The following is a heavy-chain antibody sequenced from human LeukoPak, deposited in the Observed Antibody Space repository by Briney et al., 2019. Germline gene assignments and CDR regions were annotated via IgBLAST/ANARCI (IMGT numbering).Heavy chain of an antibody. Sequence: TGGSLRLSCVVSGFTFNNYWMSWVRQAPGKGLEWVANIKRDGSEKNYVDSVKGRFTISRDNAKNSLYLQMNRLRAEDTAVYYCVREDDVKVPAHRGDWFDPWGQGTLVTVSS. J-gene: IGHJ5*02. CDR1: GFTFNNYW. D-gene: IGHD2-2*01. V-gene: IGHV3-7*01. CDR3: VREDDVKVPAHRGDWFDP. CDR2: IKRDGSEK.